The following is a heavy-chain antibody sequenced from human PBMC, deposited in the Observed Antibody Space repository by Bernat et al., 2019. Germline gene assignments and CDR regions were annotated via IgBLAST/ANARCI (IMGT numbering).Heavy chain of an antibody. CDR2: INHSGST. CDR3: ARNTIFVVVIDYWYFDL. D-gene: IGHD3-3*01. J-gene: IGHJ2*01. CDR1: GGSFSGYY. Sequence: QVQLQQWGAGLLKPSETLSLTCAVYGGSFSGYYWSWIRQPPGNGLEWIGEINHSGSTNYNPSLKSRVTISVDTSKNQFSLKLSSVTAADTAVYYCARNTIFVVVIDYWYFDLWGHGTLVTVSS. V-gene: IGHV4-34*01.